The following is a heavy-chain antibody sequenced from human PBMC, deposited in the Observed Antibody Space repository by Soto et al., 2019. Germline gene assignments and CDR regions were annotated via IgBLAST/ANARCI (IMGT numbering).Heavy chain of an antibody. Sequence: GGSLRLSCAASGFTFSSYAMSWVRQAPGKGLEWVSAISGSGGSTYYADSVKGRFTISRDNSKNTLYLQMNSLRAEDTAVYYCATNGVVSSDYYFDYWGQGTLVTVSS. CDR2: ISGSGGST. CDR3: ATNGVVSSDYYFDY. D-gene: IGHD6-19*01. V-gene: IGHV3-23*01. CDR1: GFTFSSYA. J-gene: IGHJ4*02.